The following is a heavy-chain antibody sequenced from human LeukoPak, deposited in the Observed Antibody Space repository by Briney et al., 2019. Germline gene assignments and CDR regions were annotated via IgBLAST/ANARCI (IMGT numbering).Heavy chain of an antibody. CDR3: ARDYRDRYFDY. CDR1: GGTVNIDV. Sequence: SVKVSCKASGGTVNIDVINWLRQAPGQGLEWMGRIIPIFDTTNYAQKFQGRVTITAEKSTSTAYMELSSLRSEDTAVYYCARDYRDRYFDYWGQGTMVTVSS. V-gene: IGHV1-69*06. D-gene: IGHD3-16*02. CDR2: IIPIFDTT. J-gene: IGHJ4*02.